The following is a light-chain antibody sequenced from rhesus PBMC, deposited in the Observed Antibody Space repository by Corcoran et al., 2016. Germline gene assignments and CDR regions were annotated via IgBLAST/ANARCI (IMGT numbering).Light chain of an antibody. V-gene: IGLV2-32*02. J-gene: IGLJ1*01. CDR2: EVR. CDR3: SSYAGSNTYI. Sequence: QAALTQPRPVSGSPGQSVTISCTGPSSDSGGYNYVSWYQQHPGTAPTLMIYEVRKRPAGVSDRFSGSKSGNTASLTISGLQAECEAEYYCSSYAGSNTYIFGAGTRLTVL. CDR1: SSDSGGYNY.